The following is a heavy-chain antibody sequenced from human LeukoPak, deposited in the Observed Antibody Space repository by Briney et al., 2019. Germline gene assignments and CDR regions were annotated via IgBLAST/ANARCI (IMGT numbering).Heavy chain of an antibody. CDR2: INSDGSST. J-gene: IGHJ4*02. CDR1: GFTFSSYW. D-gene: IGHD3-3*01. V-gene: IGHV3-74*01. CDR3: ATMHTYDFWSGYSNFDY. Sequence: PGGSLRPSCAASGFTFSSYWMHWVRQAPGKGLVWVSRINSDGSSTSYADSVKGRFTISRDNAKNTLYLQMNSLRAEDTAVYYCATMHTYDFWSGYSNFDYWGQGTLVTVSS.